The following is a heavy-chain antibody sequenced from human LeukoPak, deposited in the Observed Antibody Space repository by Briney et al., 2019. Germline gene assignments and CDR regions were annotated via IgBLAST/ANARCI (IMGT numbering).Heavy chain of an antibody. D-gene: IGHD3-3*01. Sequence: ASVRVSCKVSGYTLTELSMHWVRQAPGKGLEWMGGFDPEDGETIYAQKFQGRVTMTEDTSTDTAYMELSSLRSEDTAVYYCATATSETFFGALNYGMDVWGQGTTVTVSS. V-gene: IGHV1-24*01. CDR3: ATATSETFFGALNYGMDV. CDR1: GYTLTELS. CDR2: FDPEDGET. J-gene: IGHJ6*02.